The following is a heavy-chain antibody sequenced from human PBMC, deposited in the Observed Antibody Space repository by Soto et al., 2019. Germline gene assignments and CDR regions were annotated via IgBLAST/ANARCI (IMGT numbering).Heavy chain of an antibody. CDR2: IYHSGSI. D-gene: IGHD3-10*01. V-gene: IGHV4-4*02. CDR1: NASISSRKW. Sequence: QVQLQESGPGLVKPSGTLSLTCTVSNASISSRKWWTWVRQTPGKGLEWIGEIYHSGSINHNPSLTSRGTMSVDKSNNQFSLKMTSVTAADTAVYYCASKFGELLADAFDIWGQGTVVTVSS. J-gene: IGHJ3*02. CDR3: ASKFGELLADAFDI.